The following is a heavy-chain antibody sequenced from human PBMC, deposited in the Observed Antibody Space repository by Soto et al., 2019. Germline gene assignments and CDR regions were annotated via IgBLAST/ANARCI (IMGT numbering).Heavy chain of an antibody. Sequence: VGSLRLSCAASGLTVSTYAMNWVRQAPGKGLEWVSSISSRSTYIYYADSVKGRFTISRDNAQNSLYLQMNSLRANDTAVYYCARRDSGMDVWGQGTTVTVSS. CDR3: ARRDSGMDV. CDR2: ISSRSTYI. CDR1: GLTVSTYA. J-gene: IGHJ6*02. V-gene: IGHV3-21*01.